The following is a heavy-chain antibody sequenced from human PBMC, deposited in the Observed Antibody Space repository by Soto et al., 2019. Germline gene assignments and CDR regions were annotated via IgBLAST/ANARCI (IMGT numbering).Heavy chain of an antibody. CDR2: IIPYNGNT. J-gene: IGHJ4*02. CDR1: GDTFSTYT. D-gene: IGHD4-17*01. CDR3: ARTLYGDNVDY. Sequence: ASVKVSCKASGDTFSTYTITWMRQAPGQGLEWMGWIIPYNGNTNYAQKLQGRVTMTRNTSISTAYMELSSLRSEDTAVYYCARTLYGDNVDYWGQGTLVTVSS. V-gene: IGHV1-8*01.